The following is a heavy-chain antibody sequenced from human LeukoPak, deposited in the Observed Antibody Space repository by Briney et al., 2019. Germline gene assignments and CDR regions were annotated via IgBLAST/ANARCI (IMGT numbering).Heavy chain of an antibody. CDR1: GYSISSGYY. CDR2: IYRSGST. J-gene: IGHJ6*03. Sequence: SETLSLTCTVSGYSISSGYYWGWIRQPPGQGLEWIGSIYRSGSTYYNPSLKSRVTISVDTSKNQFSLKLSSVTAADTAVYYCARTTEAHSWRTRYYDYYMDVWGKGTTVTVSS. V-gene: IGHV4-38-2*02. CDR3: ARTTEAHSWRTRYYDYYMDV. D-gene: IGHD6-13*01.